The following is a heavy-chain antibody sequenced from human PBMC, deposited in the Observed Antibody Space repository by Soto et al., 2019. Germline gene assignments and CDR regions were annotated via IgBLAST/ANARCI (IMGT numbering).Heavy chain of an antibody. CDR3: PRARGPLY. V-gene: IGHV3-23*01. CDR1: GVTFNKYA. CDR2: ITDSGAAS. J-gene: IGHJ4*02. Sequence: GGSLRVACTASGVTFNKYAMSWVRQAPGKVLEWVSAITDSGAASHYADSVKGRFTISRDNSKNTLYLQMNSLRAEDTAVYYCPRARGPLYWGQATLV.